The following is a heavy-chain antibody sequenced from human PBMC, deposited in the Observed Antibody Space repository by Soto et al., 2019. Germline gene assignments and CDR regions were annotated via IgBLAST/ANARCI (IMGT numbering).Heavy chain of an antibody. CDR1: GYTFTSYY. CDR3: ALTAATYYYFDF. D-gene: IGHD4-17*01. J-gene: IGHJ4*02. V-gene: IGHV1-46*01. CDR2: IEPSGGSR. Sequence: QVQLVQSGAEVKKPGASVKVSCKASGYTFTSYYMHWVRQAPGQGLEWMGVIEPSGGSRSYTQKCQGRXXLXRXXSTSTVYMELSSLRSQDTAVYYCALTAATYYYFDFWGQGTLVPVSS.